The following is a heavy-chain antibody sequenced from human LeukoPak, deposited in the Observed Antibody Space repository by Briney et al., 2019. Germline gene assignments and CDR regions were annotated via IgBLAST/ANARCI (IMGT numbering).Heavy chain of an antibody. D-gene: IGHD1-1*01. CDR1: GFTFSSYG. Sequence: PGGSLRLSCAASGFTFSSYGMHWVRQAPGKGLEWVAVISYDGSNKYYADSVKGRFTISRDNSKNTLYLQMNSLRAEDTAVYYCAKLAGTTSGVYWGQGTLVTVSS. CDR2: ISYDGSNK. CDR3: AKLAGTTSGVY. V-gene: IGHV3-30*18. J-gene: IGHJ4*02.